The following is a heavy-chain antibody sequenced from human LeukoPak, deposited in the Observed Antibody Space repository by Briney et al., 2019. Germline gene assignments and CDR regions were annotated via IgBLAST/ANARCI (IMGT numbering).Heavy chain of an antibody. J-gene: IGHJ4*02. CDR1: GFTVSSNY. CDR2: IYSGGST. CDR3: ARSPRELGGYAPWELMPPFDY. V-gene: IGHV3-66*01. Sequence: GGSLRLSCAASGFTVSSNYMSWVRQAPGKGLEWVSVIYSGGSTYYADSVKGRFTISRDNSKNTLYLQMNSLRAEDTAVYYCARSPRELGGYAPWELMPPFDYWGQGTLVTVSS. D-gene: IGHD1-7*01.